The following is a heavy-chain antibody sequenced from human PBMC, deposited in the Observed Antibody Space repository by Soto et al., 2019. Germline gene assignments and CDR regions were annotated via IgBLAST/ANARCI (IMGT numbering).Heavy chain of an antibody. CDR3: ARDLRGYYDSSESLGY. D-gene: IGHD3-22*01. J-gene: IGHJ4*02. CDR1: GFTFSSYA. V-gene: IGHV3-23*01. CDR2: ISGSGSTI. Sequence: EVQLLESGGGLVQPGGSLRLSCAASGFTFSSYAMSWVRQAPGKGLEWVSAISGSGSTIYYADSVKGRFTISRDNAKNSLYLQMNSLRAEDTAVYYCARDLRGYYDSSESLGYWGQGTLVTVSS.